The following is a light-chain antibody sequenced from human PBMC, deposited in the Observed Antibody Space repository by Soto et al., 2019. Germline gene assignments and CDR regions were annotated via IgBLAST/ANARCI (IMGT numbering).Light chain of an antibody. V-gene: IGLV2-14*01. CDR2: AVT. CDR1: SSDVGAYNF. Sequence: QSVLTQPASVSGSPGQSITISCTGSSSDVGAYNFVSWYQHHPGKAPKLMIYAVTDRPSGVSSRFSGSKSANTASLTISGLQAEDEADYYCSSYTSSSTLFGTGTKVTVL. CDR3: SSYTSSSTL. J-gene: IGLJ1*01.